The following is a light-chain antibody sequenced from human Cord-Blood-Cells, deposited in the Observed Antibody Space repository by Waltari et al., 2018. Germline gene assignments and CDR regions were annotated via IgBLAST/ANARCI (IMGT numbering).Light chain of an antibody. CDR2: CNS. CDR3: QSYDSSLSGVV. CDR1: SSNIGAGYD. J-gene: IGLJ2*01. V-gene: IGLV1-40*01. Sequence: QSVLTQPPSVSGAPGQRVTISCTGSSSNIGAGYDVHWYQQLPGTAPKLLIYCNSKRPSGVPDRFSGSKPGTSASLAITGLQAEDEADYYCQSYDSSLSGVVFGGGTKLTVL.